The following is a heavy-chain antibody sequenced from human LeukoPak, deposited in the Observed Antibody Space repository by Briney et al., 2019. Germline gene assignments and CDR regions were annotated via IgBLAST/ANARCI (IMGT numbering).Heavy chain of an antibody. D-gene: IGHD3-22*01. CDR1: GGTFSSYA. J-gene: IGHJ4*02. V-gene: IGHV1-18*01. CDR3: ARRYYYDSSGYYQYYYFDY. Sequence: ASVKVSCKASGGTFSSYAISWVRQAPGQGLEWMGWISAYNGNTNYAQKLQGRVTMTTDTSTSTAYMELRSLRSDDTAVYYCARRYYYDSSGYYQYYYFDYWGQGTLVTVSS. CDR2: ISAYNGNT.